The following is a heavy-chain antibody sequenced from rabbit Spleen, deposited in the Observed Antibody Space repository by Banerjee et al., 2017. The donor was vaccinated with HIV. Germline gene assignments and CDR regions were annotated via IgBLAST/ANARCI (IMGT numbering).Heavy chain of an antibody. J-gene: IGHJ6*01. CDR1: GFSFISGYD. D-gene: IGHD1-1*01. Sequence: QSLEESGGGLVKPGASLTLTCTASGFSFISGYDMFWVRQAPGKGLEWSGSIYSVIDYTYYASWVKGRLAITKSSSTTVTLQITSLTVADTATYFCARDTSSSFSSYGMELWGQGSLVTVS. V-gene: IGHV1S40*01. CDR3: ARDTSSSFSSYGMEL. CDR2: IYSVIDYT.